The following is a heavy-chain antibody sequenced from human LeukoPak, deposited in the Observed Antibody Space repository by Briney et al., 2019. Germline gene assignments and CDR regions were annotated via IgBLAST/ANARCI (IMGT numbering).Heavy chain of an antibody. J-gene: IGHJ4*02. CDR2: IYHSGST. CDR3: ARVPRYWNYQGYYFDY. CDR1: GYSISSGYY. V-gene: IGHV4-38-2*02. D-gene: IGHD1-7*01. Sequence: SETLSLTCTVSGYSISSGYYWGWIRQPPGKGLEWIGSIYHSGSTYYNPSLKSRVTISVDTSKNQFSLKLSSVTAADTAVYYCARVPRYWNYQGYYFDYWGQGTLVTVSS.